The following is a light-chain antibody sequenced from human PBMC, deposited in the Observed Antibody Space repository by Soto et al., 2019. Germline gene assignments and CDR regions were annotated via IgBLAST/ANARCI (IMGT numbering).Light chain of an antibody. V-gene: IGKV1-5*01. J-gene: IGKJ2*01. Sequence: DIQMTQSPSTLSAYVGDRVTITCRASQSIGSSLAWYQQKPGKGPKLLIYDASTLESGVPSRFSCSGFGTEFALTISSLQPDDFATFYCQQYNSYGTFGQGTKLEIK. CDR1: QSIGSS. CDR2: DAS. CDR3: QQYNSYGT.